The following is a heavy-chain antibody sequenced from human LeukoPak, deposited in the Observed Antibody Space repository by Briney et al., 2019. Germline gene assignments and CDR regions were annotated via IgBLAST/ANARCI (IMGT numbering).Heavy chain of an antibody. CDR3: ARDWRAYDYGGIGGY. V-gene: IGHV1-3*01. CDR1: GYTFTSYA. Sequence: ASVKVSCKASGYTFTSYAMHWVRQAPGQRLEWMGWINAGNGNTKYSQKFQGRVTITRDTSASTAYMELSSLRSEDTAVYYCARDWRAYDYGGIGGYWGQGTLVTVSS. CDR2: INAGNGNT. J-gene: IGHJ4*02. D-gene: IGHD4-23*01.